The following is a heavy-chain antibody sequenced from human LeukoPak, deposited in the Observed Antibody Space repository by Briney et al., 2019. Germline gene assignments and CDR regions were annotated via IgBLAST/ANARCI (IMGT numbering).Heavy chain of an antibody. J-gene: IGHJ5*02. D-gene: IGHD6-13*01. CDR2: INPNSGST. CDR3: ARVTRIAAAGTWVSWFDP. CDR1: GYTFTGYY. Sequence: ASVKVSCKASGYTFTGYYMHWVRQAPGQGLEWMGWINPNSGSTNYAQKFQGRVTMTRDTSISTAYMELSRLRSDDTAVYYCARVTRIAAAGTWVSWFDPWGQGTLVTVSS. V-gene: IGHV1-2*02.